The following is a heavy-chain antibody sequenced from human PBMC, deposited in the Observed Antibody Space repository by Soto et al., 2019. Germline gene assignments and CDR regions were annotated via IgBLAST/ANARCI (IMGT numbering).Heavy chain of an antibody. Sequence: QVLLQESGPGLVKSSETLSLTCAVSSDSISSTKWWSWVRQSPGKGLEWIGEIYPSGSTNYSPSLKSRVTISEDRSKNQFSLKLTSVTAADTAVYYCARSWNDYLFYWGQGTLVTVSS. J-gene: IGHJ4*02. CDR2: IYPSGST. CDR3: ARSWNDYLFY. V-gene: IGHV4-4*02. D-gene: IGHD4-17*01. CDR1: SDSISSTKW.